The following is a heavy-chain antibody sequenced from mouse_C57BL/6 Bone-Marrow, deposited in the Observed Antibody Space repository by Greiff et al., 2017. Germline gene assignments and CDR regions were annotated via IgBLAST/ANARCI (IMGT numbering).Heavy chain of an antibody. J-gene: IGHJ3*01. CDR1: GFNIKDYY. D-gene: IGHD2-5*01. CDR3: TTDYSILWFAY. CDR2: IDPEDGDT. Sequence: EVQLQQSGAELVRPGASVKLSCTASGFNIKDYYMHWVKQRPEQGLEWIGRIDPEDGDTEYAPKFQGKATMTADTSSNTAYLQLSSLTSEDTAVYYYTTDYSILWFAYWGQGTLVTVSA. V-gene: IGHV14-1*01.